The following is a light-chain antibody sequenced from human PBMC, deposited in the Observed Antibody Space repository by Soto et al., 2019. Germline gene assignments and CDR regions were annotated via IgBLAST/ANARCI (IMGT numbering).Light chain of an antibody. V-gene: IGKV3D-15*01. CDR3: QQYNHWPLT. Sequence: EIVMTQSPATLSVSPGERATLSCRASQIVSSKLAWYQQKPGQAPRLLIYDASTRATGIPARFSGSGSGTEFTLTISSLQSEDFVVYYCQQYNHWPLTFGGGTKVEIK. J-gene: IGKJ4*01. CDR2: DAS. CDR1: QIVSSK.